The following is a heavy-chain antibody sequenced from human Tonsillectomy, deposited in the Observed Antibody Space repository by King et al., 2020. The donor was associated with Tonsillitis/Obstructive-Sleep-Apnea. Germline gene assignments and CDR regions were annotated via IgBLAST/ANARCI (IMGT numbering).Heavy chain of an antibody. CDR1: GGSISSSSYY. D-gene: IGHD3-16*02. Sequence: QLQESGPGLVKPSETLSLTCTVSGGSISSSSYYWGWIRQPPGKGLEWIGSIYYSGSTYYNPSLKSRVTISVDTSKNQFSLKLSSVTAADTARYYCARQSPPPSYDYVWGSYRSCYGDLPSYFDYWGQGTLVTVSS. CDR3: ARQSPPPSYDYVWGSYRSCYGDLPSYFDY. CDR2: IYYSGST. V-gene: IGHV4-39*01. J-gene: IGHJ4*02.